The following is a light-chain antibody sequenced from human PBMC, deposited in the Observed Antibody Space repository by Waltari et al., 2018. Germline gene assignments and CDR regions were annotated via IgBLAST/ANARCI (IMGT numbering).Light chain of an antibody. J-gene: IGLJ3*02. CDR2: DVD. CDR3: CSYATSYTWV. V-gene: IGLV2-11*01. CDR1: ASDVGLYNY. Sequence: QSALTQPRSVSGSPGQSVTISCTGTASDVGLYNYVSWYQQHPGKAPKLIIYDVDKRSSGVPDRFSGSKSDNTASLTITGLQADDDSEYYCCSYATSYTWVFGGGTKLTVL.